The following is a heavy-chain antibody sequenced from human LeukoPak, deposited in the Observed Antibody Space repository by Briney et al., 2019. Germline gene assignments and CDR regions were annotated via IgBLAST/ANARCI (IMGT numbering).Heavy chain of an antibody. V-gene: IGHV3-21*05. J-gene: IGHJ3*02. Sequence: GGSLTLSCAASGFSFSTHSMNWVRQAPGKGLEWISFINLDGTDIHYGESVKGRFTISRGNAKNSLYLQMHTLRAEDTAAYYCAGDGVGVLPGDAFDIWSQGTMVTVSS. D-gene: IGHD1-26*01. CDR2: INLDGTDI. CDR3: AGDGVGVLPGDAFDI. CDR1: GFSFSTHS.